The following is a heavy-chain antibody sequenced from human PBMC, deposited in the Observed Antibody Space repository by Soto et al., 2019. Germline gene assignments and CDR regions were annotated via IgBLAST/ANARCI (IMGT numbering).Heavy chain of an antibody. CDR1: GGTFSSYA. D-gene: IGHD2-2*01. CDR3: ARGIVLVPAAILPYYYGMDV. CDR2: IIPIFGTA. V-gene: IGHV1-69*12. Sequence: QVQLVQSGAEVKKPGSSVKVSCKASGGTFSSYAISWVRQAPGQGLEWMGGIIPIFGTANYAQKFQGRVTITADESTSTDYMELSSLRSEDTAVYYCARGIVLVPAAILPYYYGMDVWGQGTTVTVSS. J-gene: IGHJ6*02.